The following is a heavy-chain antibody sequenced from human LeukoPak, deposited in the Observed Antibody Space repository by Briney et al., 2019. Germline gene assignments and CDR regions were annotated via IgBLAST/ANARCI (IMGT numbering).Heavy chain of an antibody. CDR2: ISGSGGST. D-gene: IGHD4-23*01. J-gene: IGHJ4*02. CDR3: ARVPTTVVTLGGFDY. CDR1: GFTFSSYA. V-gene: IGHV3-23*01. Sequence: GGSLRLSCAASGFTFSSYAMSWVRQAPGRGQEWVSAISGSGGSTYYADSVKGRFTISRDNSKNTLYLQMNSLRAEDTAVYYCARVPTTVVTLGGFDYWGQGTLVTVSS.